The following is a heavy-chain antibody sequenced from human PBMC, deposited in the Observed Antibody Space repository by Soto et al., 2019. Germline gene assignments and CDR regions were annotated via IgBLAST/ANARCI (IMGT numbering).Heavy chain of an antibody. D-gene: IGHD3-16*02. J-gene: IGHJ4*02. CDR1: GGTFSSYA. CDR3: SLRSSIDDY. V-gene: IGHV1-69*12. Sequence: QVQLVQSGAEVREPGSSVKVSCKASGGTFSSYAINWVRQAPGQGLTRMGGIIPLFDTTHYAQKFQGRVTITADESTRTAYMELSSLRSDDTAVYYCSLRSSIDDYWGQGTLVTVSS. CDR2: IIPLFDTT.